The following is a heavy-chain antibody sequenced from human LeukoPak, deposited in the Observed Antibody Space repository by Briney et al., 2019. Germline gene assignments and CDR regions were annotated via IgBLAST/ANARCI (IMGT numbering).Heavy chain of an antibody. D-gene: IGHD5-18*01. CDR1: GGSISSYY. CDR3: ARIYSYGPGLVYYYMDV. V-gene: IGHV4-4*07. Sequence: SETLSLTCSVSGGSISSYYWSWIRQPAGKGLEWIGRIYTSGSTNYNPSLKSRVTMSVDTSKNQFSLKLSSVTAADTAVYYCARIYSYGPGLVYYYMDVWGKGTTVTVS. CDR2: IYTSGST. J-gene: IGHJ6*03.